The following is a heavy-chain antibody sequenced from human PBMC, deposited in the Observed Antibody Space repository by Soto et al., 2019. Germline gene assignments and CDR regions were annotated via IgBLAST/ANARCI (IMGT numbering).Heavy chain of an antibody. CDR3: ARDQGRGSGLYFY. CDR1: GFTFSSYG. Sequence: GGSLRLSCAASGFTFSSYGMHWVRQAPGKGLEWVAVIWYGGSNKYYADSVKGGFTISGDNSKNTRYLLMNSLRAEDTAVYYWARDQGRGSGLYFYWGQGSLVTVSS. J-gene: IGHJ4*02. CDR2: IWYGGSNK. V-gene: IGHV3-33*01. D-gene: IGHD3-22*01.